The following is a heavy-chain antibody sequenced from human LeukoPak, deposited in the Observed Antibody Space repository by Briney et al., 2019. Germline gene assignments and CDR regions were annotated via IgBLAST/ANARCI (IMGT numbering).Heavy chain of an antibody. CDR3: ARGQGYSNYVWDYYYGMDV. CDR1: GYTFTSYD. D-gene: IGHD4-11*01. CDR2: INPNSGGT. V-gene: IGHV1-2*02. J-gene: IGHJ6*02. Sequence: GASVKVSCKASGYTFTSYDINWVRQAPGQGLEWMGWINPNSGGTNYAQKFQGRVTMTRDTSISTAYMELSRLRSDDTAVYYCARGQGYSNYVWDYYYGMDVWGQGTTVTVSS.